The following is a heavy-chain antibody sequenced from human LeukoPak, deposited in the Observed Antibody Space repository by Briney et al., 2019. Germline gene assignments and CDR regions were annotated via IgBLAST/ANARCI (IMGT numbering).Heavy chain of an antibody. Sequence: PSETLSLTCTVSGGSISSYYWSWIRQPPGKGLEWIGEINHSGSTNYNPSLKSRVTISVDTSKNQFSLKLSSVTAADTAVYYCARASSGEQQLVPWGQGTLVTVSS. CDR2: INHSGST. CDR1: GGSISSYY. D-gene: IGHD6-13*01. J-gene: IGHJ5*02. V-gene: IGHV4-34*01. CDR3: ARASSGEQQLVP.